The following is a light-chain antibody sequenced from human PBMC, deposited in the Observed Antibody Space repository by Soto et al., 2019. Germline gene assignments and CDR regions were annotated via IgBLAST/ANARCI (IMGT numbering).Light chain of an antibody. J-gene: IGLJ1*01. CDR1: SSNIGNNY. CDR2: ENN. CDR3: GTWDSSPSAYV. Sequence: QSALTQPPSVSAAPGQKVTISCSGSSSNIGNNYVSWYQQLPGTAPKLLIYENNKRPSGIPDRFSGSKSGTSATLGITGLQTGDEADYYCGTWDSSPSAYVFGTGTKVTVL. V-gene: IGLV1-51*02.